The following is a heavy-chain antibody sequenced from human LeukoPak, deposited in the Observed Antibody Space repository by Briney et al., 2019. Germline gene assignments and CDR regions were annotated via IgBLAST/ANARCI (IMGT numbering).Heavy chain of an antibody. J-gene: IGHJ4*02. Sequence: GGSLRLSCAASGFTFSSYAMHWVRQAPGKGLEWVAVISYDGSNKYYADSVKGRFTISRDNSKNTLYLQMNSLRAGDTAVYYCARGAVVTAKAPPLIIDYWGQGTLVTVSS. V-gene: IGHV3-30-3*01. CDR3: ARGAVVTAKAPPLIIDY. D-gene: IGHD2-21*02. CDR1: GFTFSSYA. CDR2: ISYDGSNK.